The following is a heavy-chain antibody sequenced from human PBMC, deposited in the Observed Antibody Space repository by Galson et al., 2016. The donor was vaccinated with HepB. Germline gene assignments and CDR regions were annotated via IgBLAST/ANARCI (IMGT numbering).Heavy chain of an antibody. D-gene: IGHD4-23*01. CDR3: ARETTIWGNGFQY. CDR1: GFTFDDYT. J-gene: IGHJ4*02. V-gene: IGHV3-43*01. CDR2: VSWDATTI. Sequence: SLRLSCAASGFTFDDYTMHWVRQAPGKGLEWVSLVSWDATTIYYADSVKGRFTISRDNSKNSLSLQMNSLTSEDTALYYCARETTIWGNGFQYWGQGTLVTVSS.